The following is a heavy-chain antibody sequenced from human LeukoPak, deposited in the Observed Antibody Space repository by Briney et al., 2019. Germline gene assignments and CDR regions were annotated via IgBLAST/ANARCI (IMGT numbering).Heavy chain of an antibody. J-gene: IGHJ4*02. V-gene: IGHV4-39*01. CDR1: GGSISSSSYY. CDR3: ARHEMSAAAGLYFDY. Sequence: SETLSLTCTVSGGSISSSSYYWGWIRQPPGKGLEWIGSIYYSGSTYYNPSLKSRATISVDTSKNQFSLKLSSVTAADTAVYYCARHEMSAAAGLYFDYWGQGTLVTVSS. D-gene: IGHD6-13*01. CDR2: IYYSGST.